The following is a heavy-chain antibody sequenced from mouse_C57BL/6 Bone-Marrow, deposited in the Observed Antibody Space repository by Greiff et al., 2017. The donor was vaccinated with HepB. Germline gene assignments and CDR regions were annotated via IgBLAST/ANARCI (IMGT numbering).Heavy chain of an antibody. J-gene: IGHJ4*01. D-gene: IGHD1-1*01. V-gene: IGHV5-9*01. CDR2: ISGGGGNT. CDR1: GFTFSSYT. Sequence: EVQGVESGGGLVKPGGSLKLSCAASGFTFSSYTMSWVRQTPEKRLEWVATISGGGGNTYYPDSVKGRFTISRDNAKNTLYLQMSSLRSEDTALYYCATLITTVVAHYYAMDYWGQGTSVTVSS. CDR3: ATLITTVVAHYYAMDY.